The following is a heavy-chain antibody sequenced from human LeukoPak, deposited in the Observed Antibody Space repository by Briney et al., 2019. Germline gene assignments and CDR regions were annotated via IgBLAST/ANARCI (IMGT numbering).Heavy chain of an antibody. D-gene: IGHD3-10*01. V-gene: IGHV3-23*01. CDR1: GFTFSSYA. J-gene: IGHJ4*02. Sequence: GGSLTLSCAASGFTFSSYAMSWVREAPARGLEWVSSLRGNGDTFYADSVKGRFTLSRDESRNTVYLQLNTLRVEDTAVYYCAGSSPYGYFDYWGQGTLVTVSS. CDR2: LRGNGDT. CDR3: AGSSPYGYFDY.